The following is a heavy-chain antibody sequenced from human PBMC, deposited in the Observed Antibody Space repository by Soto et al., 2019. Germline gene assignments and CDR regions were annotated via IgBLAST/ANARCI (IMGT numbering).Heavy chain of an antibody. J-gene: IGHJ3*02. CDR1: GYSISSGYY. V-gene: IGHV4-38-2*01. Sequence: NPSETLSLTCAVSGYSISSGYYWGWIRQPPGKGLEWIGSIYHSGSTYYNPSLKSRVTISVDTSKNQFSLKLSSVTAADTAVYYCARVPILVPAAPDAFDIWGQGTMVTVSS. CDR2: IYHSGST. D-gene: IGHD2-2*01. CDR3: ARVPILVPAAPDAFDI.